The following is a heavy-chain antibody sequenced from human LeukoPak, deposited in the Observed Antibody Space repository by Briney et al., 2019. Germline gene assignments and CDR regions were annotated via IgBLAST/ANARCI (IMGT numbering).Heavy chain of an antibody. Sequence: SETLSLTCAVYGGSFSGYYWTWIRQPPGKGLEWIGEINHSGSTSNNPSLKSRVTESVDTSKNQFSLKMTSVTAADTAVYFCARRGSNHGGDPLWGQGTLVTVSS. CDR2: INHSGST. V-gene: IGHV4-34*01. CDR1: GGSFSGYY. D-gene: IGHD2-21*02. J-gene: IGHJ4*02. CDR3: ARRGSNHGGDPL.